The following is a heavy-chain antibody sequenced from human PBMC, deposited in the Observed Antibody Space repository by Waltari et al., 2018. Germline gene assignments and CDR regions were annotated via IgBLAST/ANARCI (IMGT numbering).Heavy chain of an antibody. CDR2: ISGSGST. CDR1: GGSISGVNQF. CDR3: ARHADRGPSICGFDS. J-gene: IGHJ5*01. D-gene: IGHD3-16*02. Sequence: QLQLQESGPGLVKPSETLSLTCTFSGGSISGVNQFWDWIRQPPGEGLEWIGSISGSGSTRYNPSLRSRVTISVDTSKKDQFSLRLSSVTAADTAVYFWARHADRGPSICGFDSWGQGTLVTVSS. V-gene: IGHV4-39*01.